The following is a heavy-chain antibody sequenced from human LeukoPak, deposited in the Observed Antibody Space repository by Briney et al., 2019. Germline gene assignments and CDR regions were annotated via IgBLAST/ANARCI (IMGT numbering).Heavy chain of an antibody. D-gene: IGHD6-19*01. V-gene: IGHV3-7*01. CDR1: GFTFSNYW. CDR2: IKQDGSEK. CDR3: AREGSDWNYYYYMDV. Sequence: PGGSLRLSCAGSGFTFSNYWMTWVRQAPGKGLEWVANIKQDGSEKYYVDSLKGRFTISRDNAKNSLYLQMNSLRAEDTAVYYCAREGSDWNYYYYMDVWGKGTTVTISS. J-gene: IGHJ6*03.